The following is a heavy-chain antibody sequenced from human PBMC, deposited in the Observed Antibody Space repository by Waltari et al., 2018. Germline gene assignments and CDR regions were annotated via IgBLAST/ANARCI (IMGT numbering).Heavy chain of an antibody. CDR1: GGSFSGYY. CDR3: ASGEVPAAIDAFDI. CDR2: INHSGST. Sequence: QVQLQQWGAGLLKPSETLSLTCAVYGGSFSGYYWSWICQPPGKGLEWIGEINHSGSTNYNPSLKSRVTISVDTSKNQFSLKLSSVTAADTAVYYCASGEVPAAIDAFDIWGQGTMVTVSS. V-gene: IGHV4-34*01. J-gene: IGHJ3*02. D-gene: IGHD2-2*01.